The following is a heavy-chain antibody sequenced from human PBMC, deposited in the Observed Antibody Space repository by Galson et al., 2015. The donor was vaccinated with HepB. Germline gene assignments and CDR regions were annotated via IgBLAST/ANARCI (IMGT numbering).Heavy chain of an antibody. V-gene: IGHV1-46*01. CDR2: INPSGGST. J-gene: IGHJ5*02. Sequence: SVKVSCKASGSTFTSYYMHWVRQAPGQGLEWMGIINPSGGSTSYAQKFQGRVTMTRDTSTSAVYMELSSLRSEDTAVHYCAREAAAAARGWGGWFDPCGHGSLVPVSS. CDR1: GSTFTSYY. D-gene: IGHD6-13*01. CDR3: AREAAAAARGWGGWFDP.